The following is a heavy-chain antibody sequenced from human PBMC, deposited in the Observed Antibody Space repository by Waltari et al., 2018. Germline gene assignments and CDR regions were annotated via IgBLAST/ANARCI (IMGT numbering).Heavy chain of an antibody. CDR3: ARARVSGSYSIFDAFDI. Sequence: QVQLQESGPGLVKPSETLSLTCTVSGGSISSYYWSWIRQPAGKGLEWIGRIYTSGRTNYNPSLKSRVTMSLDTSKNQCSLKLSSVTAADTAVYYCARARVSGSYSIFDAFDIWGQGTMVTVSS. J-gene: IGHJ3*02. V-gene: IGHV4-4*07. D-gene: IGHD3-10*01. CDR1: GGSISSYY. CDR2: IYTSGRT.